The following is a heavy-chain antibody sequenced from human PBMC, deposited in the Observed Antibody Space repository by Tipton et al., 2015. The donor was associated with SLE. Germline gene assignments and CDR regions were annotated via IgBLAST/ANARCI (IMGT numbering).Heavy chain of an antibody. J-gene: IGHJ5*02. Sequence: TLSLTCTVSGGSMSTYYWNWIRQFPGKGLEWIGYFYYSGSTNYNPSLKSRVTISLDKSKNQFSLKLSSVTAADTAVYYCARGGTVFGVVLNWFDPWGQGTLVTVSS. V-gene: IGHV4-59*01. CDR1: GGSMSTYY. CDR3: ARGGTVFGVVLNWFDP. D-gene: IGHD3-3*01. CDR2: FYYSGST.